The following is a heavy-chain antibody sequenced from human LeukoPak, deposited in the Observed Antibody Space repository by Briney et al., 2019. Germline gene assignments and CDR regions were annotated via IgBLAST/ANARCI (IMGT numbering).Heavy chain of an antibody. D-gene: IGHD2-15*01. V-gene: IGHV1-2*02. CDR3: SSWDCSSGSCYTNMNFYH. J-gene: IGHJ4*02. CDR2: INPDKGAT. CDR1: GYTFYGYY. Sequence: ASVKVSCKASGYTFYGYYIHWVRRAPGQGLEWLGWINPDKGATKTAQKFRDRVIMTTDKSLATAYMEVTNLTSDDTAVYTRSSWDCSSGSCYTNMNFYHWGQGSLVTVSS.